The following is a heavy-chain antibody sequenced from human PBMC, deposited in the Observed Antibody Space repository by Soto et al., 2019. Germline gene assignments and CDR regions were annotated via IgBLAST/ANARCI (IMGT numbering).Heavy chain of an antibody. CDR2: IYYSGST. D-gene: IGHD6-19*01. CDR3: ARVGSGWYVGWFDP. CDR1: GGSISSYY. Sequence: QVQLQESGPGLVKPSETLSLTCTVSGGSISSYYWSWIRQPPGKGLEWIGYIYYSGSTNYNPSLKSRVTISVDTSKNQFSLKLSSVTAADTAVYYCARVGSGWYVGWFDPWGQGTLVTVSS. J-gene: IGHJ5*02. V-gene: IGHV4-59*01.